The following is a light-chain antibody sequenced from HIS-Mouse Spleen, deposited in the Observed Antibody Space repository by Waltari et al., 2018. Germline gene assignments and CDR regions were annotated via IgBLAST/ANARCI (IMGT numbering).Light chain of an antibody. CDR1: SRDVGGFNY. J-gene: IGLJ3*02. Sequence: QSALTQPASVSGSPGQSITISCTGPSRDVGGFNYVSWYQQHPGKAPKLMIYEVSNRPSGVSNRFSGSKSGNTASLTISGLQAEDEADYYCSSYTSSSWVFGGGTKLTVL. V-gene: IGLV2-14*01. CDR2: EVS. CDR3: SSYTSSSWV.